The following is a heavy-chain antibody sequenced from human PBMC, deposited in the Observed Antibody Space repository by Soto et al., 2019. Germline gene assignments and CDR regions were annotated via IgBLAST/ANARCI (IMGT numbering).Heavy chain of an antibody. V-gene: IGHV4-61*01. CDR3: AEGIAVPYYYGMDV. J-gene: IGHJ6*02. CDR1: GGSVSSGSYY. D-gene: IGHD6-19*01. Sequence: SETLSLTCTVSGGSVSSGSYYWSWIRQPPGKGLEWIGYIYYSGSTNYNPSLKSRVTISVDTSKNQFSLKLSSVTAADTAVYYCAEGIAVPYYYGMDVWGQGTTVTV. CDR2: IYYSGST.